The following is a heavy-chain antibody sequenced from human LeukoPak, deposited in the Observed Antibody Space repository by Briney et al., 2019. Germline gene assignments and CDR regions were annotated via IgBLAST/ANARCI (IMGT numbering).Heavy chain of an antibody. Sequence: SETLSLTCTVSGGSMNSDYWSWVRQPPGKGLEWIGYIYYSGSTYYNPSLKSRVTISVDTSKNQFSLKLSSVTAADTAVYYCARVWRYFDWRDAFDIWGQGTMVTVSS. CDR2: IYYSGST. D-gene: IGHD3-9*01. CDR1: GGSMNSDY. CDR3: ARVWRYFDWRDAFDI. V-gene: IGHV4-30-4*08. J-gene: IGHJ3*02.